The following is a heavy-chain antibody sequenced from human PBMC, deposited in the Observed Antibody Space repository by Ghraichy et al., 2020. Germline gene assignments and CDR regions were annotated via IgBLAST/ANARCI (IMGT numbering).Heavy chain of an antibody. V-gene: IGHV3-48*02. CDR2: ISSSSTTI. Sequence: GGSLRLSCAASGFTFSSHSMNWVRQAPGKGLEWVSYISSSSTTIYYADSVKGRFTISRDNAKNTLYLQMNSLRDEDTAVYYCAKDVYDFLDYWGQGTLVTVSS. CDR1: GFTFSSHS. D-gene: IGHD5/OR15-5a*01. J-gene: IGHJ4*02. CDR3: AKDVYDFLDY.